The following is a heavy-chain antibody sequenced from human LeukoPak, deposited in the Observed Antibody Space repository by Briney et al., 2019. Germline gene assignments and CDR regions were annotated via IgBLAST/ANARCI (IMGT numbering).Heavy chain of an antibody. V-gene: IGHV4-34*01. CDR3: ARIQIGSLWFGELLYPDAFDI. CDR1: GGSFSGYY. CDR2: INHSGST. D-gene: IGHD3-10*01. Sequence: PSETLSLTCAVYGGSFSGYYWSWIRQPPGKGLEWIGEINHSGSTNYNPSLKSRVTISVDTSKNQFSLKLSSVTAADTAVYYCARIQIGSLWFGELLYPDAFDIWAKGQWSPSLQ. J-gene: IGHJ3*02.